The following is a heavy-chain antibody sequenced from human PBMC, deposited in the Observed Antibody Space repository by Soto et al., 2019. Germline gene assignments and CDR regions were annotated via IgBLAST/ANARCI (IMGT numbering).Heavy chain of an antibody. V-gene: IGHV4-34*01. D-gene: IGHD6-13*01. CDR2: INHSGST. Sequence: KSSETLSLTCAVYGGSFSGYYWSWIRQPPGKGLEWIGEINHSGSTNYNPSLKSRVTISVDTSKNQFSLKLSSVTAADTAVYYCARDSSRNWFDPWGQGTLVTV. J-gene: IGHJ5*02. CDR1: GGSFSGYY. CDR3: ARDSSRNWFDP.